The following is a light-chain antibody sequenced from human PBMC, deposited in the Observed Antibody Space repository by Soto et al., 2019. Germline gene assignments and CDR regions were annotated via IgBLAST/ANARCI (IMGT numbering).Light chain of an antibody. J-gene: IGLJ2*01. Sequence: HSVLTQPASVSGSPGQSITISCTGTSRDVGGYNYVSWHQQHPGKAPKVIITEVSNRPSGVSNRFSGSKSGNTASLTISGLQAEDEADYYCSSYISSSTFVVFGGGTKLTVL. CDR2: EVS. CDR1: SRDVGGYNY. V-gene: IGLV2-14*01. CDR3: SSYISSSTFVV.